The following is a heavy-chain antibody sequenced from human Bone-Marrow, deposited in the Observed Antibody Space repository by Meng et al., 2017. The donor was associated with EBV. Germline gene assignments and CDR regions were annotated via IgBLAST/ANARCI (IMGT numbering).Heavy chain of an antibody. D-gene: IGHD5-24*01. CDR2: INPNTGNP. Sequence: QVQAVQSGSVLKKPGASVKVSCKASGYTFTSYAMNWVRQAPGQGLEWMGWINPNTGNPTYAQGFTGRFVFSLDTSVSTAYLQISSLKAEDTAVYYCAREAPDGYNPMPPVYWGQGTLVTVSS. J-gene: IGHJ4*02. V-gene: IGHV7-4-1*02. CDR3: AREAPDGYNPMPPVY. CDR1: GYTFTSYA.